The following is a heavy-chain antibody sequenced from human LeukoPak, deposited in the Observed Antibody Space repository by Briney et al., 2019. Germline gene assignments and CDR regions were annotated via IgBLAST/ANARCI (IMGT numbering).Heavy chain of an antibody. J-gene: IGHJ4*01. CDR1: GGSFSGYY. CDR2: INHSGST. V-gene: IGHV4-34*01. Sequence: PSETLSLTCAVYGGSFSGYYWSWIRQPPGKGLGWIGEINHSGSTNYNPSLKSRVTISVDTSKNQFSLKLSSVTAADTAVYYCARRGIAAARSRYFDYWGQGTLVTVSS. CDR3: ARRGIAAARSRYFDY. D-gene: IGHD6-13*01.